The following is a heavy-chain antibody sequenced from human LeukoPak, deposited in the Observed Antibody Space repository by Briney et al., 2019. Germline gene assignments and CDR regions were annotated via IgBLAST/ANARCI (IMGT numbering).Heavy chain of an antibody. CDR1: GFTFSSYG. J-gene: IGHJ1*01. CDR3: ARDDLGDYGDEYFQH. V-gene: IGHV3-30*02. Sequence: GGSLRLSCAASGFTFSSYGMHWVRQAPGKGLEWVAIIRYDGSNKYYADSVKGRFTISRDNSKNTLYLQMNSLRAEDTAVYYCARDDLGDYGDEYFQHWGQGTLVTVSS. CDR2: IRYDGSNK. D-gene: IGHD4-17*01.